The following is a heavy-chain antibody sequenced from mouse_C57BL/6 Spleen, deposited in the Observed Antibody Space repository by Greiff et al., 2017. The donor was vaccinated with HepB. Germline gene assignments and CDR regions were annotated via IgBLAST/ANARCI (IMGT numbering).Heavy chain of an antibody. CDR1: GYTFTNYW. CDR3: ARSGTGTGQYYFDY. Sequence: QVHVKQSGAELVRPGTSVKMSCKASGYTFTNYWIGWAKQRPGHGLEWIGDIYPGGGYTNYNEKFKGKATLTADKSSSTAYMQFSSLTSEDSAIYYCARSGTGTGQYYFDYWGQGTTLTVSS. J-gene: IGHJ2*01. D-gene: IGHD4-1*01. CDR2: IYPGGGYT. V-gene: IGHV1-63*01.